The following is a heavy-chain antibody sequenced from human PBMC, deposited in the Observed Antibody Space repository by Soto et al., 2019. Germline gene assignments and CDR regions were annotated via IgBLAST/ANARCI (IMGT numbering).Heavy chain of an antibody. CDR1: GYTFTSYY. CDR2: IIPIFGKT. V-gene: IGHV1-69*04. Sequence: SSVKVSCNASGYTFTSYYMHWVRQAPGQGLEWVGRIIPIFGKTNYAQNLQGRVTISADKSTLTSYMELHSLTSDDTALYYCARDRTDSGYYTNWLDPWGQGTQVTVSS. CDR3: ARDRTDSGYYTNWLDP. D-gene: IGHD3-22*01. J-gene: IGHJ5*02.